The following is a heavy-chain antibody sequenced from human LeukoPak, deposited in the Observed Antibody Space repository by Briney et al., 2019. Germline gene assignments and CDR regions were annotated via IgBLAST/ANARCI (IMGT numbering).Heavy chain of an antibody. V-gene: IGHV4-59*01. Sequence: SETLSLTCTVSGGSISSYYWSWIRQPPGKGLEWIGYIYYSGSTNYNPSLKSRVTISVDTSKNQFSLKLSSVTAADTAVYYCARVDPGFGYYFDYWGQGTLVTVSS. J-gene: IGHJ4*02. CDR2: IYYSGST. CDR3: ARVDPGFGYYFDY. CDR1: GGSISSYY. D-gene: IGHD3-16*01.